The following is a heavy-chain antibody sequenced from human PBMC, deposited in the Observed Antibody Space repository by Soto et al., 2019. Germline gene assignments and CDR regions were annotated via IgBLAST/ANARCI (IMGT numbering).Heavy chain of an antibody. Sequence: SETLSLTCTVSGGSISSYYWSWLRQPPGKGQEWIGYIYYSGSTNYNPSLKSRVTISVDTSKNQFSLKLSSVTAADTAVYYCGRGRGGWFINQLLNAFDIWGQGTMVTVSS. CDR2: IYYSGST. D-gene: IGHD2-2*01. V-gene: IGHV4-59*01. J-gene: IGHJ3*02. CDR3: GRGRGGWFINQLLNAFDI. CDR1: GGSISSYY.